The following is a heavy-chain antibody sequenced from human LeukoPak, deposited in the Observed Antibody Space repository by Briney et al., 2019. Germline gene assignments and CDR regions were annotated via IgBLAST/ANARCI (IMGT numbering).Heavy chain of an antibody. CDR2: INSDGSTT. D-gene: IGHD4-23*01. Sequence: GGSLRLSCAASGFTFSSYSMNWVRQAPGKGLVWVSRINSDGSTTSYADSVKGRFTISRDNAKNTLYLQMNSLRAEDTAVYYCARDDYGGRGGFDYWGQGTLVTVSS. CDR3: ARDDYGGRGGFDY. J-gene: IGHJ4*02. V-gene: IGHV3-74*01. CDR1: GFTFSSYS.